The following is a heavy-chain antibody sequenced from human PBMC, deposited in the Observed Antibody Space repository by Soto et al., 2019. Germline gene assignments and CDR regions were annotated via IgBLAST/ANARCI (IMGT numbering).Heavy chain of an antibody. J-gene: IGHJ4*02. CDR2: ISGYNGNT. CDR1: GYTFTNYG. CDR3: ARSPSWETTVTPYYFDY. D-gene: IGHD4-4*01. V-gene: IGHV1-18*01. Sequence: ASVKVSCKASGYTFTNYGITWVRQAPGQGLEWMGWISGYNGNTHYEQKLQGRVTMTTDTSISTAYMELSSLRSEDTAVYYCARSPSWETTVTPYYFDYWGQGTQVTVSS.